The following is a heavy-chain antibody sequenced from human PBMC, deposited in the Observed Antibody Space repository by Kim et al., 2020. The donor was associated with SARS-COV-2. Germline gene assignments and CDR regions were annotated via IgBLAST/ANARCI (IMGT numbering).Heavy chain of an antibody. CDR2: IYYSGST. D-gene: IGHD6-19*01. J-gene: IGHJ4*02. CDR3: ARRWGSSGWYSY. V-gene: IGHV4-39*01. CDR1: GGSISSSIYY. Sequence: SETLSLTCTVSGGSISSSIYYWGWIRQPPGKGLEWIGSIYYSGSTYYNPSLKSRVTISVDTSKNQFSLKLSSVTAADTAVYYCARRWGSSGWYSYWGQGTLVTVSS.